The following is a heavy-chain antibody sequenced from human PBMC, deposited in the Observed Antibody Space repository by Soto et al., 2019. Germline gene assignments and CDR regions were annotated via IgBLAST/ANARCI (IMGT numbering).Heavy chain of an antibody. CDR2: IYPGDSDT. V-gene: IGHV5-51*01. CDR1: GYSFTSYW. D-gene: IGHD2-2*01. J-gene: IGHJ5*02. CDR3: ARVGGIVVVPAALNWFDP. Sequence: GESLKISCKGSGYSFTSYWIGWVRQMPGKGLEWMGIIYPGDSDTRYSPSFQGQVTSSADKSISTAYLQWSSLKASDTAMYYCARVGGIVVVPAALNWFDPWGQGTLVTVSS.